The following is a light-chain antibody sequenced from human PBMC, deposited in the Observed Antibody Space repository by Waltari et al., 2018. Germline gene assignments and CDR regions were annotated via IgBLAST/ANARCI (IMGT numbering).Light chain of an antibody. CDR1: QSVSRY. Sequence: VILTQSPATLSLSPGERATLSCRASQSVSRYLAWYQHKPGQAPRLLISGVSIRASGIPDRFSGSGSGTDFTLTISSLEPEDFAVYYCQKYSDSPHSFGLGTKVGIK. J-gene: IGKJ2*03. V-gene: IGKV3-20*01. CDR2: GVS. CDR3: QKYSDSPHS.